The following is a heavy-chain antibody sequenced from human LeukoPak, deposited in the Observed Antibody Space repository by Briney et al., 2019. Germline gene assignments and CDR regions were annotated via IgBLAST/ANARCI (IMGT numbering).Heavy chain of an antibody. Sequence: GAXVKVSCKASGYTFTGYYMHWVRQAPGQGLEWMGRINPNSGGTNYAQKFQGRVTMTRETSISTAYMELSRLRSDDTAVYYCASAYRNYGSGSYYNGFDPWGQGTLVTVFS. D-gene: IGHD3-10*01. J-gene: IGHJ5*02. V-gene: IGHV1-2*06. CDR3: ASAYRNYGSGSYYNGFDP. CDR2: INPNSGGT. CDR1: GYTFTGYY.